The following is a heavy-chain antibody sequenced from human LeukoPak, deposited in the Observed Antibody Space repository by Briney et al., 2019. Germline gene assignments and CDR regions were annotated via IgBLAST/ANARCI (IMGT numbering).Heavy chain of an antibody. CDR2: IKQDGSEK. D-gene: IGHD3-22*01. CDR3: AREASYYDSSGYYFYYYYGMDV. V-gene: IGHV3-7*01. J-gene: IGHJ6*02. CDR1: GFTFSSYS. Sequence: GGSLRLSCAASGFTFSSYSMNWVRQAPGKGLEWVANIKQDGSEKYHVDSVKGRFTISRDNAKNSLYLQMNSLRAEDTAVYFCAREASYYDSSGYYFYYYYGMDVWGQGTTVNVSS.